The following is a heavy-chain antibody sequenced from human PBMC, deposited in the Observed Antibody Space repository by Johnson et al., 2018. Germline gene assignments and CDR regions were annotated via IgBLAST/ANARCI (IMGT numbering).Heavy chain of an antibody. Sequence: QVQLQQSGPGLVKPSQTLSLTCAISGDSVSSNTAGWNWIRHSPSRGLEWLGRTYYRSKWYNDYAVSVKSRITINPDTSKNQFSLHLNSVTPKDTAVYYCVRGGGAFNIWGQGTLVTVSS. J-gene: IGHJ3*02. CDR3: VRGGGAFNI. V-gene: IGHV6-1*01. CDR2: TYYRSKWYN. CDR1: GDSVSSNTAG. D-gene: IGHD3-10*01.